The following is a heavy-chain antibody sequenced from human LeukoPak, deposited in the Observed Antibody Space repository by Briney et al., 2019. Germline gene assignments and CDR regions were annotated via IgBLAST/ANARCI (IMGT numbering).Heavy chain of an antibody. V-gene: IGHV3-30*18. D-gene: IGHD3-3*01. Sequence: PGGSLRLSCAASGFSFSSYWMHWVRQAPGKGLEWVAVISYDGSNKYYADSVKGRFTISRDNSKNTLYLQMNSLRAEDTAVYYCAKAASHYYDFWSGYYAFDIWGQGTMVTVSS. J-gene: IGHJ3*02. CDR1: GFSFSSYW. CDR2: ISYDGSNK. CDR3: AKAASHYYDFWSGYYAFDI.